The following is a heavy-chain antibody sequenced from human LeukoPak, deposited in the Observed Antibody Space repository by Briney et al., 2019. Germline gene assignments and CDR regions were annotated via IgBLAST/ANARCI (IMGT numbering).Heavy chain of an antibody. D-gene: IGHD6-6*01. CDR3: AREYSSSSGRAFDI. J-gene: IGHJ3*02. V-gene: IGHV3-48*01. Sequence: PGGSLRFSCAASGFTFSSYSMNWVRQAPGKGLEWVSYISSSGSTIYYADSVKGRFTISRDNAKNSLYLQMNSLRAEDTAVYYCAREYSSSSGRAFDIWGQGTMVTVSS. CDR2: ISSSGSTI. CDR1: GFTFSSYS.